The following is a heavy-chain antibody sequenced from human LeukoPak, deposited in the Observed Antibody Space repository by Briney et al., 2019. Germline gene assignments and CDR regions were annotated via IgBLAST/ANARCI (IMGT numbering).Heavy chain of an antibody. J-gene: IGHJ5*02. CDR3: ARDDMVRGVEGSGYNWFDP. V-gene: IGHV1-69*13. CDR2: IIPILGTA. CDR1: GGTFSSYA. D-gene: IGHD3-10*01. Sequence: SVKVSCKASGGTFSSYAISWVRQAPGQGLEWMGGIIPILGTANYAQKFQGRVTITADESTSTAYMELSSLGSEDTAVYYCARDDMVRGVEGSGYNWFDPWGQGTLVTVSS.